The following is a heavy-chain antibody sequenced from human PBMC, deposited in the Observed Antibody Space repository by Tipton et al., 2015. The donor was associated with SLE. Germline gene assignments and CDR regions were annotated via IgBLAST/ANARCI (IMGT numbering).Heavy chain of an antibody. V-gene: IGHV4-59*01. D-gene: IGHD2-2*02. CDR3: ARALWVDKDFEVPLAIRLRAFDI. CDR2: GYYIGST. J-gene: IGHJ3*02. Sequence: TLSLTCTVSGASISSYYWSWIRQSPGKGLEWIGYGYYIGSTNYNPSLKSRLTISVDSSKNQFSLRLSSVSAADTAIYYCARALWVDKDFEVPLAIRLRAFDIWGQGRMVTVSS. CDR1: GASISSYY.